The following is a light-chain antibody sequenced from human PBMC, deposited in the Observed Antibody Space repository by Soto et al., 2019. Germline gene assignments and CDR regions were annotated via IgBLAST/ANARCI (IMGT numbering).Light chain of an antibody. CDR3: SSYRSTSVYV. Sequence: QSALTQPASVSGSLGQSITIPCTGTSSDVGYYNYVSWYQQYPGKAPKLIIYEVTNRPSGVSNRFSGSKSGNTASLTISGLQAEDEANYYCSSYRSTSVYVFGTGTKLTVL. V-gene: IGLV2-14*01. J-gene: IGLJ1*01. CDR2: EVT. CDR1: SSDVGYYNY.